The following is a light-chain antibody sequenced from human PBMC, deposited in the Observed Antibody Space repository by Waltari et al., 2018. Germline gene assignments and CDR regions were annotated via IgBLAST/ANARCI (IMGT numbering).Light chain of an antibody. Sequence: QSVLTQPPSVAGAPGQRITISCTGTTSNIGAGYDVYWYLQVPGPAPKLLILGNDNRPSGVPDRFSASKSDTSASLAITGLQAEDEADYYCQSYDSSLSGVIFGGGTKLTVL. CDR1: TSNIGAGYD. V-gene: IGLV1-40*01. CDR3: QSYDSSLSGVI. J-gene: IGLJ2*01. CDR2: GND.